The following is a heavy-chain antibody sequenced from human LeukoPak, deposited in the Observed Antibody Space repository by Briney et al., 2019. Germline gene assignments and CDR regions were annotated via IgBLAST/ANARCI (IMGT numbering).Heavy chain of an antibody. V-gene: IGHV3-53*04. CDR1: GLTVSSNY. Sequence: PGGSLRLSCAVSGLTVSSNYMSWVRQAPGKGLEWVSVIYNDGRTYYVDSVKGRFTISRHNSKNTLYLQMNSLRAEDTAVYYCARDRSIAVAQAVHDAFDIWGQGTMVTVSS. CDR3: ARDRSIAVAQAVHDAFDI. D-gene: IGHD6-19*01. J-gene: IGHJ3*02. CDR2: IYNDGRT.